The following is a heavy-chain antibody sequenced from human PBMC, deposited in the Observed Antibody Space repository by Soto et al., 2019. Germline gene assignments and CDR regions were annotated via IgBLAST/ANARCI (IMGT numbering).Heavy chain of an antibody. CDR3: ARVPAAQPGDWFDP. CDR1: GYTFTSYD. CDR2: MNPNSGNT. Sequence: EASVKVSCKASGYTFTSYDINWVRQATGQGLEWMGWMNPNSGNTGYAQKFQGRVTMTRNTSISTAYMELSSLRSEDTAVYYCARVPAAQPGDWFDPWGQGTLVTVSS. J-gene: IGHJ5*02. V-gene: IGHV1-8*01. D-gene: IGHD2-2*01.